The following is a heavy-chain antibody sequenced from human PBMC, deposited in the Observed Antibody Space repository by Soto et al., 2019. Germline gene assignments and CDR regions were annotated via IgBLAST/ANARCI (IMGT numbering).Heavy chain of an antibody. CDR2: INYSGST. J-gene: IGHJ6*02. CDR3: ARDQGYCSGGRCYGENYYYYGMDV. Sequence: SETLSLTCTVSGGSISSGDYYWSWIRQPPGKALEWIGYINYSGSTYYNPSLKSRVTISVDTSNNQFSLKLSSVTAADTAVYYYARDQGYCSGGRCYGENYYYYGMDVWGQGTTVTVSS. V-gene: IGHV4-30-4*01. D-gene: IGHD2-15*01. CDR1: GGSISSGDYY.